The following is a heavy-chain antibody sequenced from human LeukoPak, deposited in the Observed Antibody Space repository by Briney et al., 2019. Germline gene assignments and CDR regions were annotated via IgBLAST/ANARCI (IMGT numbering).Heavy chain of an antibody. J-gene: IGHJ4*02. CDR3: VKRWTGTTIGQQDY. Sequence: NPGGSLRLSCAASGFTFSSYSMNWVRQAPGKGLEWVSSISSSSSYIYYADSVKGRFTISRDNAKNSLYLQMNSLRAEDTAVYYCVKRWTGTTIGQQDYWGQGTLVTVSS. CDR1: GFTFSSYS. CDR2: ISSSSSYI. V-gene: IGHV3-21*01. D-gene: IGHD1-1*01.